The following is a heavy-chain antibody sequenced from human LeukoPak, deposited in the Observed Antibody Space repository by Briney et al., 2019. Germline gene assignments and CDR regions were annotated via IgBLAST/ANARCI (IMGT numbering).Heavy chain of an antibody. V-gene: IGHV3-7*03. D-gene: IGHD3-16*01. CDR1: GFTFSNYW. Sequence: GGSLRLSCAVSGFTFSNYWMTWVRQAPGKGLEWVANIKDDGRQKNYLDSVKGRFTISRDNAKSSVYLQMNSLRGDDTALYYCARDWRGSYDYWGQGTLVTVSS. J-gene: IGHJ4*02. CDR2: IKDDGRQK. CDR3: ARDWRGSYDY.